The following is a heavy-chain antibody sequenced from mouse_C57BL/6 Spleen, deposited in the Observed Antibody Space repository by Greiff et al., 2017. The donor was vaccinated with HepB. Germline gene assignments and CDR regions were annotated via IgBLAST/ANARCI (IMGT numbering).Heavy chain of an antibody. D-gene: IGHD1-1*01. CDR2: IDPSDSEP. CDR3: ARRGTTVVFDY. CDR1: GYTFTSYW. J-gene: IGHJ2*01. V-gene: IGHV1-52*01. Sequence: QVQLQQPGAELVRPGSSVKLSCKASGYTFTSYWMHWVKQRPIQGLEWIGNIDPSDSEPHYNQKFKDKATLTVDKSSSTAYMQLSSLTSEDSAVYYCARRGTTVVFDYWGQGTTLTVSS.